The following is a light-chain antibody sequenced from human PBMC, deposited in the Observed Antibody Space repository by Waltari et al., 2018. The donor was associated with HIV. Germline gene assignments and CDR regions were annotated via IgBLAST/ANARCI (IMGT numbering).Light chain of an antibody. CDR3: CAYAGSTTYVI. J-gene: IGLJ2*01. Sequence: QSALTQPASVSGSPGQSIPISCTGTSSDLGGSNPVSWYQQHPGKAPKLMIYEVSKRPSGVSNRFSGSKSGNTASLTISGLQAEDEADYYCCAYAGSTTYVIFGGGTKLTVL. CDR1: SSDLGGSNP. CDR2: EVS. V-gene: IGLV2-23*02.